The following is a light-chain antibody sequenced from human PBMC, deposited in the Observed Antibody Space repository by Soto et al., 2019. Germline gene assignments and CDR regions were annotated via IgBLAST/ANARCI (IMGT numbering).Light chain of an antibody. CDR3: QQYHTYLT. J-gene: IGKJ4*01. V-gene: IGKV1-5*01. CDR2: GAS. Sequence: SPSTLSASVGGRVTITCRASQSVGTWVAWYQQKPGKAPKLLIYGASNLESGVPSRFSGSGSGTEFTLTISSLQPDDFATYHCQQYHTYLTFGGGTKVDIK. CDR1: QSVGTW.